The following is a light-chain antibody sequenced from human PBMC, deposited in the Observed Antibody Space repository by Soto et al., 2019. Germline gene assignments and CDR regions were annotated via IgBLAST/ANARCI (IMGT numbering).Light chain of an antibody. CDR1: QDISSF. J-gene: IGKJ4*01. V-gene: IGKV1-9*01. Sequence: IQLTQSPSSLSASVGDRVTITCRASQDISSFLAWYQQRPGEAPTLLISAASTLQRGVPSRFSGSGSGTDFTLIISSLQPEDFATYCCQQLNDFPPTFGGGTKVEI. CDR3: QQLNDFPPT. CDR2: AAS.